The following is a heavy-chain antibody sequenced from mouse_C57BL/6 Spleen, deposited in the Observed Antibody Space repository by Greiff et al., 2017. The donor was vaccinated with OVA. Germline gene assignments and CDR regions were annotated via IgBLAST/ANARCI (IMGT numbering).Heavy chain of an antibody. D-gene: IGHD2-4*01. CDR3: ALYYDYDGGDYAMDY. Sequence: QVQLQQSGPGLVAPSQSLSITCTVSGFSLTSYAISWVRQPPGKGLEWLGVIWTGGGTNYNSALKSRLSISKDNSKSQVFLKMNSLQTDDTARYYCALYYDYDGGDYAMDYWGQGTSVTVSS. CDR2: IWTGGGT. CDR1: GFSLTSYA. V-gene: IGHV2-9-1*01. J-gene: IGHJ4*01.